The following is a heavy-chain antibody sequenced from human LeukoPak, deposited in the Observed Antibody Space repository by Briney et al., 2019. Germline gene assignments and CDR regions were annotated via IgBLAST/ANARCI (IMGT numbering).Heavy chain of an antibody. CDR1: GGSISSYY. CDR2: IYYSGST. Sequence: PSETLSLTCTVSGGSISSYYWSWLRQPPGKGLEWIGYIYYSGSTNYNPSLKSRGTISVDTSKNQFSLKLSSATAADTAVYYCAREVYYYYYMDVWGKGTTVTVSS. V-gene: IGHV4-59*01. CDR3: AREVYYYYYMDV. J-gene: IGHJ6*03.